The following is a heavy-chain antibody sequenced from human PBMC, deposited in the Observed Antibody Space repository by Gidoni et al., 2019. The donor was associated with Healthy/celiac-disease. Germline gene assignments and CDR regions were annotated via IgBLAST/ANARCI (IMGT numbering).Heavy chain of an antibody. V-gene: IGHV3-30*04. D-gene: IGHD6-19*01. CDR2: ISYDGSNK. J-gene: IGHJ4*02. CDR3: ARGFQFGYSSGWDFDY. Sequence: QVQLVESGGGVVQPGRSLRLSCAASGFTFSRYAMHWVRQAPGKGLEWVAVISYDGSNKYYADSVKGRFTISRDNSKNTLYLQMNSLRAEDTAVYYCARGFQFGYSSGWDFDYWGQGTLVTVSS. CDR1: GFTFSRYA.